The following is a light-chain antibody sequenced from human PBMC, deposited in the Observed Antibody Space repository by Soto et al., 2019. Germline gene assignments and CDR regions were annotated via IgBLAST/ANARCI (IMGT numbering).Light chain of an antibody. CDR2: GAS. V-gene: IGKV3-20*01. CDR1: QGVSSIY. CDR3: QHFGGTTFT. J-gene: IGKJ5*01. Sequence: EIVLTQSPGTLSLSPGEGATLSCRASQGVSSIYIAWYQQRPGQTPSLPIYGASTRATVIPDRFSGSGSGTHFTITISRLEPGDFAVYYCQHFGGTTFTFGPGTRLEIK.